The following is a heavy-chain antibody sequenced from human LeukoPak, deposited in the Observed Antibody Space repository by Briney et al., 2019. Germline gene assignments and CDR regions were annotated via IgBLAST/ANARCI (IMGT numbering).Heavy chain of an antibody. Sequence: ASVKVSCKASGYTFTDNYIHWVRQAPGRGLEWMGWINPDSGGTKYAQKFQGWITMTRDTSISTAYMELSRLKGDDTAVYYCGRDTGYSGYDPLDYWGQGTLVTVSS. CDR3: GRDTGYSGYDPLDY. CDR2: INPDSGGT. D-gene: IGHD5-12*01. CDR1: GYTFTDNY. V-gene: IGHV1-2*04. J-gene: IGHJ4*02.